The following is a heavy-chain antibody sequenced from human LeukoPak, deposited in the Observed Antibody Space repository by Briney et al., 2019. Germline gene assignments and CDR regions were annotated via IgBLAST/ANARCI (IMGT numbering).Heavy chain of an antibody. D-gene: IGHD6-13*01. CDR2: ISDDGSNK. CDR1: GFTFSSYA. CDR3: ARDSEPLAAAGTDFDY. J-gene: IGHJ4*02. Sequence: QAGGSLRLSCAASGFTFSSYAMHWVRQAPGKGLEWVAVISDDGSNKYYADSVKGRFTISRDNFKNTLYLQMNSLRAEDTAVYYCARDSEPLAAAGTDFDYWGQGTLVTVSS. V-gene: IGHV3-30*04.